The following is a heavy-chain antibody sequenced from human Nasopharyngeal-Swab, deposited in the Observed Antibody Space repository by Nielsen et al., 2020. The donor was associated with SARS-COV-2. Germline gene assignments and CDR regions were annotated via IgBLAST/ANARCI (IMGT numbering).Heavy chain of an antibody. CDR2: VVPEDGEP. Sequence: SVTVSCQVSGYTITVLPLHCVRQAPGTGLEGMGNVVPEDGEPIYAQNFQGRVTMTEDTSTYTAYLELSSLRSEDTAVYYCASEGSGVFGVVIYAFDIWGPGTLVTVSS. J-gene: IGHJ3*02. CDR3: ASEGSGVFGVVIYAFDI. D-gene: IGHD3-3*01. V-gene: IGHV1-24*01. CDR1: GYTITVLP.